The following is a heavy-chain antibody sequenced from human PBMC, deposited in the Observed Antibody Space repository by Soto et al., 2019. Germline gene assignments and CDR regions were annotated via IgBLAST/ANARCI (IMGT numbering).Heavy chain of an antibody. J-gene: IGHJ4*02. D-gene: IGHD4-17*01. V-gene: IGHV4-30-4*01. CDR3: AREPRETVTKTFN. Sequence: QVQLQESGPGLVKPSQTLSLTCTVSGGSISSTDYYWTWIRQPPGKGLEWIGNIYYTGSTYYNPSLKSRITISLDTSKNQFSLKLTAVTAADTAVYYCAREPRETVTKTFNWGQGTLVTVSS. CDR1: GGSISSTDYY. CDR2: IYYTGST.